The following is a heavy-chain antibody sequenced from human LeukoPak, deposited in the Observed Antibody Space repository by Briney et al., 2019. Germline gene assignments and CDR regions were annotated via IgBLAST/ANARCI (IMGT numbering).Heavy chain of an antibody. CDR3: ARGYCSSNTCHLGYYYYGMDV. CDR2: IWNDGSNK. Sequence: GRSLRLSCAASRSTFSSYGMHWVRQAPGKGLEWVAVIWNDGSNKYYADSVKGRFTISRDNSKNTLYLQMNSLRAEDTAVYYCARGYCSSNTCHLGYYYYGMDVWGQGTTVTVSS. J-gene: IGHJ6*02. CDR1: RSTFSSYG. V-gene: IGHV3-33*01. D-gene: IGHD2-2*01.